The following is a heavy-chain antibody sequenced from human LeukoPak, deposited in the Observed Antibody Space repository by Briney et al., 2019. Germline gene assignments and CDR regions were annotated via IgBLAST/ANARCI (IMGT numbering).Heavy chain of an antibody. CDR1: GYTFTSYG. CDR3: STNSSAYYYDSSGEYLGIKSYYVDY. Sequence: ASVKVSCKASGYTFTSYGIRWVRQAPGQGLERMWWISVYNGNTNYAQKLQGRVTITTDTSTSTAYVELMSLRSDDTAAYYCSTNSSAYYYDSSGEYLGIKSYYVDYWGQGTLVTVSS. D-gene: IGHD3-22*01. J-gene: IGHJ4*02. V-gene: IGHV1-18*01. CDR2: ISVYNGNT.